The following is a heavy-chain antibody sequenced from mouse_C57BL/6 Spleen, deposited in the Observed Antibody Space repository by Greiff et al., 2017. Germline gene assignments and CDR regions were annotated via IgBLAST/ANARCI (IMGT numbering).Heavy chain of an antibody. CDR2: IHPNSGST. J-gene: IGHJ4*01. D-gene: IGHD2-2*01. CDR3: AESYGYDEGYAMDY. Sequence: QVQLKQPGAELVKPGASVKLSCKASGYTFTSYWMHWVKQRPGQGLEWIGMIHPNSGSTNYNEKFKSKATLTVDKSSSTAYMQLSSLTSEDSAVYYCAESYGYDEGYAMDYWGQGTSVTVSS. V-gene: IGHV1-64*01. CDR1: GYTFTSYW.